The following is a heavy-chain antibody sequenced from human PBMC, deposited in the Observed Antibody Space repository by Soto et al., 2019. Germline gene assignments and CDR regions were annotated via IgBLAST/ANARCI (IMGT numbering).Heavy chain of an antibody. V-gene: IGHV4-59*08. Sequence: SETLSLTCTVSGGSISSYYWSWIRQPPGKGLEWIGYIYYSGSTNYNPSLKSRVTISVDTSKNQFSLKLSSVTAADTAVYYCARHGLEVLSDGGVNYYYYMDVWGKGTTVTVSS. D-gene: IGHD3-16*01. CDR3: ARHGLEVLSDGGVNYYYYMDV. CDR1: GGSISSYY. J-gene: IGHJ6*03. CDR2: IYYSGST.